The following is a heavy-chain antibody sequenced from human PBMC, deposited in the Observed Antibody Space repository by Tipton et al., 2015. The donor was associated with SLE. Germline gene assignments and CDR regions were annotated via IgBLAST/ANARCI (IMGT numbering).Heavy chain of an antibody. CDR2: IYTSGST. CDR3: AKNSGSYYFDG. CDR1: GGSISSGTYY. D-gene: IGHD3-10*01. V-gene: IGHV4-61*09. J-gene: IGHJ4*02. Sequence: TLSLTCTVSGGSISSGTYYWSWIRQPAGKGLEWIGYIYTSGSTNYNPSLKSRVTISVDTSKNQFSLRLSSVTAADTAVYYCAKNSGSYYFDGWGQGTLVTVSS.